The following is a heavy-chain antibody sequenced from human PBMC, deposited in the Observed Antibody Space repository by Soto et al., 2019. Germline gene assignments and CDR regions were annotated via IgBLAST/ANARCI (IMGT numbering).Heavy chain of an antibody. D-gene: IGHD6-6*01. CDR2: VSYTGNNK. CDR3: SRDRGGRSSLFAMDV. Sequence: QEQLVESGGGVIQPGRSLRLSFTASGFTFSGYPMYWVRQAPGKGLEWVAFVSYTGNNKYYADSVKGRFSISKDNSKNTLFREVASLRGEDTAVYYCSRDRGGRSSLFAMDVWGQGTTVTVSS. J-gene: IGHJ6*02. V-gene: IGHV3-30*04. CDR1: GFTFSGYP.